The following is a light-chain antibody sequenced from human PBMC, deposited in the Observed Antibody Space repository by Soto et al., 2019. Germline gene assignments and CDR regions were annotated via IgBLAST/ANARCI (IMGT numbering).Light chain of an antibody. CDR2: DVS. CDR1: SSDVGGYNY. Sequence: QSALTQPASVSGSPGQSITISCTGTSSDVGGYNYVSWYQQHPGKAPKLMIYDVSNRPSGVSNRFSGSKSGNTASLTISGLQAEDEAYYYCNSYTSSSTRVFGGGTKLTVL. V-gene: IGLV2-14*01. J-gene: IGLJ2*01. CDR3: NSYTSSSTRV.